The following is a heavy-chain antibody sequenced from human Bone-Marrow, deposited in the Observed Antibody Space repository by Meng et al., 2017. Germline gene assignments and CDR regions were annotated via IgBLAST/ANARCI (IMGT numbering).Heavy chain of an antibody. Sequence: SETLSLTCAVYGGSFSGYYWSWIRQPPGKGLEWIGEINHSGSTNYNPSLKSRVTISVDTSKNQFSLKLSSVTAAETAVYYCARGHSSSWYFAFDIWGQGTMVTVSS. V-gene: IGHV4-34*01. CDR3: ARGHSSSWYFAFDI. CDR2: INHSGST. J-gene: IGHJ3*02. D-gene: IGHD6-13*01. CDR1: GGSFSGYY.